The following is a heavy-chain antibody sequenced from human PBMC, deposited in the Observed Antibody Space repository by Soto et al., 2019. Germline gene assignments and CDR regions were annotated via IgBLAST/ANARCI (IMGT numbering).Heavy chain of an antibody. J-gene: IGHJ5*02. CDR1: GYTFTSYG. D-gene: IGHD4-17*01. V-gene: IGHV1-18*01. Sequence: QVQLVQSGAEVKKPGASVKVSCKASGYTFTSYGISWVRQAPGQGLEWMGWISAYNGNTNYAQKLQGRVTMTTDTSTSTAYMELRSRRSDDTAVYYCAREKVVLNTVKRRGWFDPWGQGTLVTVSS. CDR2: ISAYNGNT. CDR3: AREKVVLNTVKRRGWFDP.